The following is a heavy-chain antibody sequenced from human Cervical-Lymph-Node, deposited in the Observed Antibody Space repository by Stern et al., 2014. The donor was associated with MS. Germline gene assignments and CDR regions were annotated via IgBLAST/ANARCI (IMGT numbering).Heavy chain of an antibody. J-gene: IGHJ4*02. Sequence: VQLVESGAEVKKPGASVKVSCTASGYTFTDYAISWVRQAPGQGLEWMAWIIAYSGDTTFAQEVQGRVSLTTDTATSTAYMELRSLRSDDTAVYYCAVLSVDADFDYWGQGTLVTVSS. D-gene: IGHD5-18*01. CDR1: GYTFTDYA. CDR2: IIAYSGDT. V-gene: IGHV1-18*01. CDR3: AVLSVDADFDY.